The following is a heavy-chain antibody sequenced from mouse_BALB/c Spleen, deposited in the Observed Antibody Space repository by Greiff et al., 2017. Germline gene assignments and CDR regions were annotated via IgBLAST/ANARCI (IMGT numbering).Heavy chain of an antibody. CDR1: GDSITSGY. V-gene: IGHV3-8*02. J-gene: IGHJ4*01. D-gene: IGHD2-4*01. Sequence: EVMLVESGPSLVKPSQTLSLTCSVTGDSITSGYWNWIRKFPGNKLEYMGYISYSGSTYYNPSLKSRISITRDTSKNQYYLQLNSVTTEDTATYYCARGGMITTGAMDYWGQGTSVTVSS. CDR3: ARGGMITTGAMDY. CDR2: ISYSGST.